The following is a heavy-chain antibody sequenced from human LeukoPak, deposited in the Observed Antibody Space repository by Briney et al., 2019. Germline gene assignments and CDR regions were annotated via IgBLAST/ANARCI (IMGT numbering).Heavy chain of an antibody. V-gene: IGHV4-34*01. D-gene: IGHD6-19*01. Sequence: PSETLSLTCAVYGGSFSGYYWSWVRQPPGKGLEWIGEINHSGSTNYNPSLKSRVTISVDTSKNQFSLKLSSVTAADTAVYYCARGFIAVAGLNWFDPWGQGTLVTVSS. CDR3: ARGFIAVAGLNWFDP. CDR1: GGSFSGYY. J-gene: IGHJ5*02. CDR2: INHSGST.